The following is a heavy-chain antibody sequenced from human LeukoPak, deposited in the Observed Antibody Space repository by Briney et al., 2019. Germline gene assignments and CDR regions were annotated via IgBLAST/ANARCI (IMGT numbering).Heavy chain of an antibody. CDR1: GFTFSSYA. J-gene: IGHJ6*03. Sequence: GSLRLSCAASGFTFSSYAMSWVRQAPGKGLEWIGEINHSGSTNYNPSLKSRVTISVDTSKNQFSLKLSSVTAADTAVYYCARRPRKLTYYYYYYYMDVWGKGTTVTISS. CDR3: ARRPRKLTYYYYYYYMDV. CDR2: INHSGST. D-gene: IGHD2-15*01. V-gene: IGHV4-34*01.